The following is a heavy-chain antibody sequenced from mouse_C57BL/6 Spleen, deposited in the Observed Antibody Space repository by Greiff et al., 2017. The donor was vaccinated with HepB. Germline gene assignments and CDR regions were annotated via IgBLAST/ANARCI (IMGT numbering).Heavy chain of an antibody. CDR2: IDPSDSET. CDR1: GYTFTSYW. Sequence: QVHVKQPGAELVRPGSSVKLSCKASGYTFTSYWMHWVKQRPIQGLEWIGNIDPSDSETHYNQKFKDKATLTVDKSSSTAYMQLSSLTSGDSAVYYCARGGGYFDVWGTGTTVTVSS. V-gene: IGHV1-52*01. CDR3: ARGGGYFDV. J-gene: IGHJ1*03.